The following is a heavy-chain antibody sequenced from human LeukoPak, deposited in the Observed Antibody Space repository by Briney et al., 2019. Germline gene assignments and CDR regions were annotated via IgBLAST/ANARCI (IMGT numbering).Heavy chain of an antibody. J-gene: IGHJ4*02. V-gene: IGHV3-30-3*01. Sequence: PGGSLRLSCAASVFTFSSYALHGVREARGKGLEWGAVISYDGSNKYYADSVKGRFTISRDNSKNTLYLQVNSLRAEDTAVYYCARAPTVVLSPGDYWGQGTLVTVSS. CDR1: VFTFSSYA. CDR2: ISYDGSNK. CDR3: ARAPTVVLSPGDY. D-gene: IGHD4-17*01.